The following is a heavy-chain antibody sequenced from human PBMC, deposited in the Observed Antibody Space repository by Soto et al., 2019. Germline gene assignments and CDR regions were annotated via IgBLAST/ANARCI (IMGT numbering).Heavy chain of an antibody. Sequence: ASVKVSFKVSGYTLTELSMHWLRQAPGKGLEWMGGFDPEDGETIYAQKFQGRVTMTEDTSTDTAYMELSSLRSEDTAVYYCATAVGATKTFDYWGQGTLVTVSS. CDR3: ATAVGATKTFDY. J-gene: IGHJ4*02. V-gene: IGHV1-24*01. D-gene: IGHD1-26*01. CDR1: GYTLTELS. CDR2: FDPEDGET.